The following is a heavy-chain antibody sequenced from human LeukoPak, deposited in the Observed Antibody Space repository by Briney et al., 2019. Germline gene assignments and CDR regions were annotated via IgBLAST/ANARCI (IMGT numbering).Heavy chain of an antibody. D-gene: IGHD3-22*01. CDR1: GGSISSGGYS. Sequence: SETLSLTCAVSGGSISSGGYSWSWIRQPPGKGLEWIGYIYHSGSTCYNPSLKSRVTISVDRSKNQFSLKLSSVTAADTAVYYCARHYYDSSGSAGGWFDPWGQGTLVTVSS. J-gene: IGHJ5*02. V-gene: IGHV4-30-2*01. CDR2: IYHSGST. CDR3: ARHYYDSSGSAGGWFDP.